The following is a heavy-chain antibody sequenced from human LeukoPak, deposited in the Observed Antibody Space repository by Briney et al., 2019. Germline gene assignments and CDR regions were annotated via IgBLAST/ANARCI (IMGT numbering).Heavy chain of an antibody. CDR2: IRSKAHNYAT. Sequence: GGSLKLSCAASGFTFSGSALHWVRQASGKGLEWVGRIRSKAHNYATAYAASVKGRFTISRDDSKNTAYLQMNSLKTEDTAVYYCAREIGYYFDNHSSRLRGRFDVWGTGTTVIVSS. J-gene: IGHJ6*04. V-gene: IGHV3-73*01. D-gene: IGHD3-22*01. CDR1: GFTFSGSA. CDR3: AREIGYYFDNHSSRLRGRFDV.